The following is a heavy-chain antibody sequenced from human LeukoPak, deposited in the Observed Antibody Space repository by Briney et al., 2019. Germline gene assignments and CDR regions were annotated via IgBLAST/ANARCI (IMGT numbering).Heavy chain of an antibody. CDR1: GGSFSGSY. D-gene: IGHD3-9*01. Sequence: SETLSLTCAVYGGSFSGSYWSWIRQPPGKGLEWLGEINDSENTNYNPSLKSRVTISIDTSKNQFSLTLTSVTAADTAVYYCAGGHRNWLLSWFDPWGRGTLVTVSS. J-gene: IGHJ5*02. CDR2: INDSENT. V-gene: IGHV4-34*01. CDR3: AGGHRNWLLSWFDP.